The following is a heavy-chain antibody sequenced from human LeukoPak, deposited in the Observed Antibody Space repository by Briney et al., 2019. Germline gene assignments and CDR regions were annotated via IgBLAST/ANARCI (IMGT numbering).Heavy chain of an antibody. CDR3: ARSKTRNYWYGMDV. J-gene: IGHJ6*02. CDR1: GFTFSSYS. Sequence: GGSLRLSCAASGFTFSSYSMNWVRQAPGKGLEWVSSISSSSSYIYYADSVKGRFTISRDNAKNSLYLQTNSLRAEDTAVYYCARSKTRNYWYGMDVWGQGTTVTVSS. CDR2: ISSSSSYI. V-gene: IGHV3-21*01.